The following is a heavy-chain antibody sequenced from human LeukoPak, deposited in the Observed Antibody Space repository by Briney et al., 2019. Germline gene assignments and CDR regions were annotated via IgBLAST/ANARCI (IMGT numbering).Heavy chain of an antibody. Sequence: SETLSLTCTVSGDSLVSGHYWGWIRQPPGKGLEWIGSIYHSGTTYYNPSLKSRVTISVDTSKNQFSLKLTSVTAADTAVYYCARGYSSSWYFNWFDPWGQGTLVTVSS. V-gene: IGHV4-38-2*02. CDR1: GDSLVSGHY. CDR2: IYHSGTT. CDR3: ARGYSSSWYFNWFDP. D-gene: IGHD6-13*01. J-gene: IGHJ5*02.